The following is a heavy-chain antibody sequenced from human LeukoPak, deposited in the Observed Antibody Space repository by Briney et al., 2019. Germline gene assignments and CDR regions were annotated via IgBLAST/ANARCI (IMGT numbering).Heavy chain of an antibody. D-gene: IGHD1-26*01. J-gene: IGHJ4*02. CDR1: GFTVSSNY. CDR3: ARVWSVEWELPHYFDY. CDR2: IYSGGST. V-gene: IGHV3-66*02. Sequence: GGSLRLSCAASGFTVSSNYMSWVRQAPGKGLEWVSVIYSGGSTYYADSVKGRFTISRDNSKNTLYLQMNSLRAEDTAVYYCARVWSVEWELPHYFDYWGQGTLGTVSS.